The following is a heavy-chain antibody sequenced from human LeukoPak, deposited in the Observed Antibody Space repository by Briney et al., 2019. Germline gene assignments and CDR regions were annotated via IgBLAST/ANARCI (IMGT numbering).Heavy chain of an antibody. Sequence: PGGSLRLSCEASGFTFSSYEMNWVRQAPGKGLEWVSYISSSGKTIYYADSTKGRFTVSRDNAKNSLYLQMNSLRAEDTAVYYCAKGTYNFYFGYWGQGTLVTVSS. CDR1: GFTFSSYE. CDR3: AKGTYNFYFGY. J-gene: IGHJ4*02. D-gene: IGHD5-24*01. CDR2: ISSSGKTI. V-gene: IGHV3-48*03.